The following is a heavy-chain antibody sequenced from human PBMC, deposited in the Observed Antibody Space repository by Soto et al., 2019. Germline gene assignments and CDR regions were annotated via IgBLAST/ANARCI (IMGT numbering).Heavy chain of an antibody. V-gene: IGHV4-34*01. CDR3: ARGRGSGWYEYYFDY. CDR1: GGSFSVYY. CDR2: INHSGST. J-gene: IGHJ4*02. Sequence: PSETLSLTCAVYGGSFSVYYWSWIRQPPGKGLEWIGEINHSGSTNYNPSLKSRVTISVDTSKNQFSLKLSSVTAADTAVYYCARGRGSGWYEYYFDYWGQGTLVTVS. D-gene: IGHD6-19*01.